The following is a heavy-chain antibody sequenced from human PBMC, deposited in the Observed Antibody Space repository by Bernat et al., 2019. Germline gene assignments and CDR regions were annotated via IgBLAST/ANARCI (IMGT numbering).Heavy chain of an antibody. CDR1: GFTFSSYA. V-gene: IGHV3-23*04. CDR2: IMISGDST. J-gene: IGHJ4*02. D-gene: IGHD4-17*01. CDR3: AKDYGDYAGNFDY. Sequence: VQLVESGGGLVKPGGSLRLSCAASGFTFSSYAISWVRQAPGKGLEWVSGIMISGDSTYYADSVKGRLTISSDNSENTVFLQMNILRAEDTAVYYCAKDYGDYAGNFDYWGQGTLVTVSS.